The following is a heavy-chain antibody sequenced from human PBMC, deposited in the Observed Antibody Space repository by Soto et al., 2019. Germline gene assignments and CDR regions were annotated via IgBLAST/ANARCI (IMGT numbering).Heavy chain of an antibody. Sequence: SETLSLTCTVSGGSISSGDYYWSWIRQPPGKGLECIGHIYYTGSAYYNPSLKSRVTISVDTSKNQFSLKLSSVTAADTAVYYCARVLYYYDLESYHYRGYYFDYWGQGTLVTVSS. CDR3: ARVLYYYDLESYHYRGYYFDY. J-gene: IGHJ4*02. V-gene: IGHV4-30-4*01. CDR1: GGSISSGDYY. CDR2: IYYTGSA. D-gene: IGHD3-22*01.